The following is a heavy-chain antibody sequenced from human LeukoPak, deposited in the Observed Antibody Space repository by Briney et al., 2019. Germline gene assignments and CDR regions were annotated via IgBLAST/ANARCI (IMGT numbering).Heavy chain of an antibody. CDR3: AREANHADGGNPYDY. CDR1: GGSISSYY. J-gene: IGHJ4*02. Sequence: SETLSLTCTVSGGSISSYYWSWIRQPPGKGLEWIGYIYYSGSTNYNPSLKSRVTISVDTSKNQFSLKLSSVTAADTAVYYCAREANHADGGNPYDYWGQGTLVTVSS. CDR2: IYYSGST. D-gene: IGHD4-23*01. V-gene: IGHV4-59*01.